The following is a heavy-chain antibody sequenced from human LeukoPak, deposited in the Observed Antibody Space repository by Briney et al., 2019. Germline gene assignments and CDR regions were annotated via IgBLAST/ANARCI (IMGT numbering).Heavy chain of an antibody. CDR3: AKDRHAPGRYCSSTSCFPFDS. CDR1: GFTLEDFG. J-gene: IGHJ5*01. Sequence: GGSLRLSCEASGFTLEDFGMSWVRQVPGKGLEWVAGINRNGDISGHADSVKGRFTISRDNAKNSLYLQMNSLRAEDTAVYYCAKDRHAPGRYCSSTSCFPFDSWGQGTLVTVSS. V-gene: IGHV3-20*04. D-gene: IGHD2-2*01. CDR2: INRNGDIS.